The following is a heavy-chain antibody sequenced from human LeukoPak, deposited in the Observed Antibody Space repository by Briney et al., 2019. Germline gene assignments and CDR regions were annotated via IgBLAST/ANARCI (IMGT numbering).Heavy chain of an antibody. Sequence: SVKVSCKASGGTFSSHAISWVRQAPGQGLEWMGRIIPILGIANYAQKLQGRVTITADKSTRTAYMELSSLRSEDTAVYYCARASSKKKYSSSSGAFDIWGQGTMVTVSS. D-gene: IGHD6-6*01. CDR1: GGTFSSHA. CDR2: IIPILGIA. CDR3: ARASSKKKYSSSSGAFDI. V-gene: IGHV1-69*04. J-gene: IGHJ3*02.